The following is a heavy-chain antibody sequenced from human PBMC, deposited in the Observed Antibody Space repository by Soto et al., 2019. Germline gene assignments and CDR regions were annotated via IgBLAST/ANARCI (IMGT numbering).Heavy chain of an antibody. Sequence: QVQLQESGPGLVKSSETLSLTCTVSGGSVNSEHYYWNWIRQPPGKGLEWIGYFYYTGSTNYNPSHECRLTMSVDMSKNHCPLKLRSVTAADTAVYYCAWGNDGKKVAYWGQETLVTVSS. CDR2: FYYTGST. V-gene: IGHV4-61*03. CDR1: GGSVNSEHYY. CDR3: AWGNDGKKVAY. D-gene: IGHD5-12*01. J-gene: IGHJ4*02.